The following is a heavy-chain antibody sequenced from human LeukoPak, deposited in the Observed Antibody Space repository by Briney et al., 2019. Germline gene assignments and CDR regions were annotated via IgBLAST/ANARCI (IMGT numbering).Heavy chain of an antibody. CDR2: IYYSGTT. CDR3: ARLPTDSSSDHY. D-gene: IGHD6-6*01. J-gene: IGHJ4*02. V-gene: IGHV4-59*08. CDR1: GGSISGSY. Sequence: PSETLSLTCTVSGGSISGSYWSWIRQPPGKGLEWFGYIYYSGTTNYNPSLKSRVTISVDTSKNQFSLKLSSVTAADTAVYYCARLPTDSSSDHYWGQGTLVTVSS.